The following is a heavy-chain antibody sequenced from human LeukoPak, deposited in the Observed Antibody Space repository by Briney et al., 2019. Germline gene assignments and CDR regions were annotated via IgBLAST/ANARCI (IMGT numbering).Heavy chain of an antibody. CDR1: GFTFSLYS. J-gene: IGHJ4*02. CDR3: ARGVGAPSSSDY. V-gene: IGHV3-21*01. CDR2: ISSSGSYI. D-gene: IGHD1-26*01. Sequence: SGGSVRLSCAASGFTFSLYSITWVRQTPGRGLEWVSSISSSGSYIYYADSVKGRFTVSRDNAKNSLSLQMNSLRAEDTAVYYCARGVGAPSSSDYWGQGTLVTVSS.